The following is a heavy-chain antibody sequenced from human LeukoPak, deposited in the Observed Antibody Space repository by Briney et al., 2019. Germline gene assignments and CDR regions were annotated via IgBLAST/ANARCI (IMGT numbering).Heavy chain of an antibody. V-gene: IGHV1-18*01. J-gene: IGHJ4*02. Sequence: GASVKVSCKASGYTFTSYDINWVRQATGQGLEWMAWINAYNGDTNYAQKLQGRVTLTTETSTSTAYMELRSLRSDDTAVYYCARDGSGVWFDYWGQGTLVTVSS. D-gene: IGHD3-10*01. CDR3: ARDGSGVWFDY. CDR1: GYTFTSYD. CDR2: INAYNGDT.